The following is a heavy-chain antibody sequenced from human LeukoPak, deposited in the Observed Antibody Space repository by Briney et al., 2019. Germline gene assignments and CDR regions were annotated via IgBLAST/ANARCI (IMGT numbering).Heavy chain of an antibody. Sequence: ASVKVSCKASGGTFSSYAISWVRQAPGQGLEWMGGIIPIFGTANYAQKFQGRVTITTDESTSTAYMELSSLRSEDTAVYYCARDIVGYCSSTSCFRFDPWGQGTLVTVSS. CDR3: ARDIVGYCSSTSCFRFDP. J-gene: IGHJ5*02. CDR1: GGTFSSYA. CDR2: IIPIFGTA. V-gene: IGHV1-69*05. D-gene: IGHD2-2*01.